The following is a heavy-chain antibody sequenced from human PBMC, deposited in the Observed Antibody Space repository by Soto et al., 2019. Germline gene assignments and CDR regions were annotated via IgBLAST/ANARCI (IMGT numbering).Heavy chain of an antibody. D-gene: IGHD3-22*01. J-gene: IGHJ4*02. Sequence: GGSLRLSCAASGFTFSNYAMSWVRQAPGKGLEWVSAISDSGDSTYYADSGKGRFTISRDNSKNTLYLQMNSLRAEDTAVYYCTLTYHYDSSGYYYVNWGQGILVTVSS. CDR3: TLTYHYDSSGYYYVN. CDR2: ISDSGDST. V-gene: IGHV3-23*01. CDR1: GFTFSNYA.